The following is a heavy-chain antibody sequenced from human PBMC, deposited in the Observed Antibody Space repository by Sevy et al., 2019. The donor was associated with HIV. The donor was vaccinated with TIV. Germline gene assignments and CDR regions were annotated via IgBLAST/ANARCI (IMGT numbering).Heavy chain of an antibody. CDR3: ARGRYCSSTSCDNWFDP. Sequence: ASVKVSCKASGYPFTSYVIHWVRQAPGQRLEWMGWINAGNGNTKYQQKFRGRVTLTRDTTASTAFMEMRSLRSEDTAVYYCARGRYCSSTSCDNWFDPWGQGTLVTVSS. D-gene: IGHD2-2*01. CDR1: GYPFTSYV. J-gene: IGHJ5*02. CDR2: INAGNGNT. V-gene: IGHV1-3*01.